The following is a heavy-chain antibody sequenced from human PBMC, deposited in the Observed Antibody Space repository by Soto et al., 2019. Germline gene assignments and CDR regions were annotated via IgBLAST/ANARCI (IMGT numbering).Heavy chain of an antibody. CDR3: ARAYYYDSSGYPY. V-gene: IGHV3-23*01. Sequence: GGSLRLSCAASGFTFSNYPMTWVRQAPGKGLEWVSAISGSGDRTYYADSVKGRFTISRHNSKNTLYLQMNSLRAEDTAVYYCARAYYYDSSGYPYWGQGTLVTVSS. CDR2: ISGSGDRT. J-gene: IGHJ4*02. CDR1: GFTFSNYP. D-gene: IGHD3-22*01.